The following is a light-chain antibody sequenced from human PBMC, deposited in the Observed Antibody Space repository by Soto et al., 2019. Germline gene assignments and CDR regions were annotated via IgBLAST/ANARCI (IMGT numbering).Light chain of an antibody. J-gene: IGKJ4*01. V-gene: IGKV3-20*01. CDR2: ATS. CDR1: QSISSSY. CDR3: QEYGTSPPQYDTSPSLS. Sequence: EIVLTQSPGTLSLSPGERATLSCRASQSISSSYLAWYQQKPGQAPRLLIYATSARATGIPDRFSGSGSGTDFSLTISRLEPEDFAVYYCQEYGTSPPQYDTSPSLSFGGGTKVDIK.